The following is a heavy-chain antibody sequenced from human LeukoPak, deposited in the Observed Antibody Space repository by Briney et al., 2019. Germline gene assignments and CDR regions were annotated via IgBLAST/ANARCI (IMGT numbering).Heavy chain of an antibody. CDR1: GGSFSGYY. D-gene: IGHD3-3*01. J-gene: IGHJ6*02. CDR2: IYSGGST. CDR3: ARDPITIFGVVSRSYYYYGMDV. Sequence: ETLSLTCAVYGGSFSGYYWSWVRQAPGKGLEWVSVIYSGGSTYYADSVKGRFTISRDNSKNTLYLQMNSLRAEDTAVYYRARDPITIFGVVSRSYYYYGMDVWGQGTTVTVSS. V-gene: IGHV3-66*01.